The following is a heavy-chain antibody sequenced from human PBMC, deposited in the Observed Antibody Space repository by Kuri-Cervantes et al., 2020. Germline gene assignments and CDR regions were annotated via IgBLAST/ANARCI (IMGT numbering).Heavy chain of an antibody. CDR2: IIPIFGTA. D-gene: IGHD1-26*01. V-gene: IGHV1-46*01. CDR1: GYTFTGYY. Sequence: ASVKVSCKASGYTFTGYYMHWVRQAPGQGLEWMGGIIPIFGTANYAQKFQGRVTMTRDTSTSTVYMELSSLRSEDTAVYYCARGAYSGSYYWFDPWGQGTLVTVSS. CDR3: ARGAYSGSYYWFDP. J-gene: IGHJ5*02.